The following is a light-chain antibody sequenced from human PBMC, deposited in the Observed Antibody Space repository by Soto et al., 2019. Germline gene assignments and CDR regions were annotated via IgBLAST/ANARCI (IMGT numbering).Light chain of an antibody. V-gene: IGKV3-11*01. CDR2: ETS. J-gene: IGKJ1*01. CDR3: QQGRT. CDR1: QSVSNY. Sequence: EIVLTQSPATLSLSPGERGTLSCRASQSVSNYLAWYQQKPGQAPRLLMYETSNRATGIPARFSGSGSGTDFTLTISSLEPEDFVVYYCQQGRTFGQGTKVEIK.